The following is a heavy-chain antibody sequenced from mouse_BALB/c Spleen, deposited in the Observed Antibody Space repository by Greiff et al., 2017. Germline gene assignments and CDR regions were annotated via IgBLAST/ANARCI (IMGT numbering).Heavy chain of an antibody. CDR2: IWSGGST. D-gene: IGHD2-1*01. J-gene: IGHJ2*01. V-gene: IGHV2-2*02. Sequence: VQLVESGPGLVQPSQSLSITCTVSGFSLTSYGVHWVRQSPGKGLEWLGVIWSGGSTDYNAAFISRLSISKDNSKSQVFFKMNSLQANDTAIYYCARGNGNYLFDYWGQGTTLTVSS. CDR1: GFSLTSYG. CDR3: ARGNGNYLFDY.